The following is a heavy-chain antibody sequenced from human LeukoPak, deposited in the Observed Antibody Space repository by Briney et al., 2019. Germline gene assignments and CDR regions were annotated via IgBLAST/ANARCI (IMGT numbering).Heavy chain of an antibody. Sequence: ASVKVSCKASGYTFTDYYMHWVRQAPGQGLEWMGWFNPNSGGTNYAQKFQGRVTMTRDTSISTAYMELSRLRSDDTAVYYCARDPDDDAFDIWGQGTMVTVSS. CDR3: ARDPDDDAFDI. V-gene: IGHV1-2*02. J-gene: IGHJ3*02. CDR2: FNPNSGGT. CDR1: GYTFTDYY.